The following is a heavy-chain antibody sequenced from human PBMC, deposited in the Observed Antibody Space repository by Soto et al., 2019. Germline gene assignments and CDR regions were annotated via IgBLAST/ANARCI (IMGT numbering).Heavy chain of an antibody. CDR2: TYYRSKWYN. D-gene: IGHD3-3*01. Sequence: QTLSLTCAISGDSVSSNSAALNLIRQSPSRGLEWLGRTYYRSKWYNDYAVSVKSRITINPDTSKNQFSLQLNSVTPEDTAVYYCARDIYDFWSGYFNWFDPWGQGTLVTVPS. CDR3: ARDIYDFWSGYFNWFDP. V-gene: IGHV6-1*01. J-gene: IGHJ5*02. CDR1: GDSVSSNSAA.